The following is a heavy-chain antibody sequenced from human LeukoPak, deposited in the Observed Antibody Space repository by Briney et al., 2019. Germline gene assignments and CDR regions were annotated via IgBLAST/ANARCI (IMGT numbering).Heavy chain of an antibody. CDR2: IYHSGTT. CDR3: ARGVTMIGRLRFDP. J-gene: IGHJ5*02. CDR1: GGSMRSYF. D-gene: IGHD3-22*01. V-gene: IGHV4-59*08. Sequence: SETLSLTCTVSGGSMRSYFWSWIRQPPGKGLEWIGYIYHSGTTHYSPSLKGRVTLSVDTSKNQFSLKLSSVTAADTAVYFCARGVTMIGRLRFDPWGQGTLVTVSS.